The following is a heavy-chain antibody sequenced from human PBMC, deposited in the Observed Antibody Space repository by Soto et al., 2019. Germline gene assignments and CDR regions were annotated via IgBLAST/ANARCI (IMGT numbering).Heavy chain of an antibody. CDR1: GFTFSSYS. V-gene: IGHV3-48*02. Sequence: GGSLRLSCAASGFTFSSYSMNWVRQAPGKGLEWVSYISSSSSTIYYADSVKGRFTISRDNAKNSLYLQMNSLRDEDTAVYYCARRATGDLYDSSGYYDFDYWGQGTLVTVSS. D-gene: IGHD3-22*01. CDR3: ARRATGDLYDSSGYYDFDY. J-gene: IGHJ4*02. CDR2: ISSSSSTI.